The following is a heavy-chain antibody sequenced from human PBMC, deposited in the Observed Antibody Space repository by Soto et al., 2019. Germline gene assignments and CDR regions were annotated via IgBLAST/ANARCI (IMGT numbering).Heavy chain of an antibody. CDR2: ISAYNGNT. CDR1: GYTFTSYG. Sequence: QVQLVQSGAEVKKPGASVKVSCKASGYTFTSYGISWVRQAPGQGLEWMGWISAYNGNTNYAQKLQGRVTMTTDTSTSKAYMELRSLRSDDTAVYYCARDLAVVVVAAVNWFDPWGQGTLVTVSS. V-gene: IGHV1-18*01. D-gene: IGHD2-15*01. CDR3: ARDLAVVVVAAVNWFDP. J-gene: IGHJ5*02.